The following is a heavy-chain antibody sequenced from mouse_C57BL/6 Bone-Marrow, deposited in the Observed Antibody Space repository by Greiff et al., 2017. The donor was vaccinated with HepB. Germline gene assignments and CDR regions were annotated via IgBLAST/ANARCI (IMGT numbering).Heavy chain of an antibody. Sequence: EVQVVESGGGLVQPGGSLSLSCAASGFTFTDYYMSWVRQPPGKALEWLGFIRNKANGYTTEYSASVKGRFTISRDNSQSILYLQMNALRAEDSATYDCASPYYSGYAWFAYWGQGTLVTVAA. CDR2: IRNKANGYTT. V-gene: IGHV7-3*01. CDR3: ASPYYSGYAWFAY. CDR1: GFTFTDYY. J-gene: IGHJ3*01. D-gene: IGHD2-12*01.